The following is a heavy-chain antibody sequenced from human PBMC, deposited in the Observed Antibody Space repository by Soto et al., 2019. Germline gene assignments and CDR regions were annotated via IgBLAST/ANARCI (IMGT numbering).Heavy chain of an antibody. CDR1: GGSISSGDYY. J-gene: IGHJ6*02. D-gene: IGHD3-10*01. Sequence: SETLSLTCTVSGGSISSGDYYWSWIRQPPGKGLEWIGYIYYSGSTYYNPSLKSRVTIPVDTSKNQFSLKLSSVTAADTAVYYCARDRFYYGSGSYYYGMDVWGQGTTVTVS. V-gene: IGHV4-30-4*01. CDR3: ARDRFYYGSGSYYYGMDV. CDR2: IYYSGST.